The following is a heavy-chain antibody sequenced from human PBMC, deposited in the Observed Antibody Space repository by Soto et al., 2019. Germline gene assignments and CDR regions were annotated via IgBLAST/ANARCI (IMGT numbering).Heavy chain of an antibody. D-gene: IGHD3-16*01. CDR3: ARLGHVEWGEY. CDR1: GYSLTSYW. Sequence: LGESLKISCKGSGYSLTSYWIGWVRRMPGKGLEGMGIIYPGDSDVRYCPSLQGQATISADKSSSTADLQWSSLRALDNAMYYCARLGHVEWGEYWGQGTLVTVSS. V-gene: IGHV5-51*01. CDR2: IYPGDSDV. J-gene: IGHJ4*02.